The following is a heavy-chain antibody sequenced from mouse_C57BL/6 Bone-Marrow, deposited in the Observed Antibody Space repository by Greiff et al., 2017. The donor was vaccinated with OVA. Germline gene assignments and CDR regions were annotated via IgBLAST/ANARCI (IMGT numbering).Heavy chain of an antibody. CDR3: ASRDYYYASFAY. CDR2: ISYDGSN. J-gene: IGHJ3*01. CDR1: GYSITSGYY. D-gene: IGHD1-1*01. V-gene: IGHV3-6*01. Sequence: EVQLKESGPGLVKPSQSLSLTCSVTGYSITSGYYWNWIRQFPGNKLEWMGYISYDGSNNYNPSLKNRISITRDTSKNQFFLKLNSVTTEDTATYYCASRDYYYASFAYWGQGTLVTVSA.